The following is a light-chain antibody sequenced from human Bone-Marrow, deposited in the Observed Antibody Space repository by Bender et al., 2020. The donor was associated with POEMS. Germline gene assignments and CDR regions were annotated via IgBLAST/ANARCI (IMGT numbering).Light chain of an antibody. J-gene: IGLJ3*02. V-gene: IGLV1-44*01. CDR1: SSNIGSRT. CDR3: AVWDDSLNGWV. CDR2: SSH. Sequence: QSVLTQPPSASGTPGQRVSISCSGSSSNIGSRTVNWYQQFPGTAPKLLIYSSHRRPSEVPDRFSGSRSGTSASLAISGLQSEDEADYYCAVWDDSLNGWVFGGGTKLTVL.